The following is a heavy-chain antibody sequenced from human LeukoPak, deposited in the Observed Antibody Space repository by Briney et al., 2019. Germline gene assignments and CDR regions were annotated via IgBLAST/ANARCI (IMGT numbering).Heavy chain of an antibody. V-gene: IGHV3-48*01. Sequence: GGSLRLSCAASGFTFSSYSMNWVRQAPGKGLEWVSYISSSSSTIYYADSVKGRFTISRDNSKNTLYLQMNSLRAEDTAVYYCAREYYYDSRSFGYWGQGTLVTVSS. CDR1: GFTFSSYS. D-gene: IGHD3-22*01. J-gene: IGHJ4*02. CDR3: AREYYYDSRSFGY. CDR2: ISSSSSTI.